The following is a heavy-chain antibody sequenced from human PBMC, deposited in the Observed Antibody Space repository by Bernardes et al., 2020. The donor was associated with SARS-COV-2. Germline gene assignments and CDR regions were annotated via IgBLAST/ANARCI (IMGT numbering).Heavy chain of an antibody. CDR1: GFTFSDHY. CDR3: AREDYYDSSGTFDY. J-gene: IGHJ4*02. D-gene: IGHD3-22*01. Sequence: GGSLRLSCAASGFTFSDHYMDWVRQAPGKGLEWVGRTRNKANSYTTEYAASVKGRFTISRDDSKNSLYLQMNSLKTEDTAVYYCAREDYYDSSGTFDYWGQGTLVTVSS. V-gene: IGHV3-72*01. CDR2: TRNKANSYTT.